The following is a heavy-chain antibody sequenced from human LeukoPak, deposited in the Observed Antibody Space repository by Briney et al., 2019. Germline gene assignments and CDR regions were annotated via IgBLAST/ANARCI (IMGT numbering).Heavy chain of an antibody. CDR3: ATSSSWVDY. Sequence: PGGSLRLSCAASGFTFSSYSMSWVRQAPGKGLEWVANIKQDGSEKYYVDSVKGRFTISRDNAKSSLYLQMNSLRAEDTAVYYCATSSSWVDYWGQGTLVTVSS. V-gene: IGHV3-7*03. CDR1: GFTFSSYS. D-gene: IGHD6-13*01. CDR2: IKQDGSEK. J-gene: IGHJ4*02.